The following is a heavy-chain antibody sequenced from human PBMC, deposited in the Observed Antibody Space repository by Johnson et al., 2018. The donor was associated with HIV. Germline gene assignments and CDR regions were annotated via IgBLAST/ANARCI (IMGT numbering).Heavy chain of an antibody. D-gene: IGHD3-3*01. CDR1: GFTFSSYG. V-gene: IGHV3-33*06. CDR2: IWYDGTNK. CDR3: AKDNGARGYDFWNGFLPVALDI. J-gene: IGHJ3*02. Sequence: QVQLVESGGGVVQPGRSLRLSCAASGFTFSSYGMHWVRQAPGKGLEWVALIWYDGTNKYYADSVKGRFTISRDNSKNTLYMQMNSLGAEDTAVYYCAKDNGARGYDFWNGFLPVALDIWGQGTMVTVSS.